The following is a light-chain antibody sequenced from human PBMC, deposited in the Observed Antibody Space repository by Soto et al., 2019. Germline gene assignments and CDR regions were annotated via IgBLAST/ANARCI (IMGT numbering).Light chain of an antibody. V-gene: IGKV1-39*01. Sequence: DIQVPQSPSSLSASVGDRVTITCRASQNIRTYLNWYQQRPGKPPKLLIQTASTLQSGVPSRFSGSGSGPDFTLTISSLQPEDFATYYCQQTYSIFNSFGQRTKLEIK. CDR2: TAS. CDR1: QNIRTY. CDR3: QQTYSIFNS. J-gene: IGKJ2*03.